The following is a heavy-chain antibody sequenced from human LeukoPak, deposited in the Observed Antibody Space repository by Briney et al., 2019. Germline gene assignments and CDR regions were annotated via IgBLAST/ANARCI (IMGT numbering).Heavy chain of an antibody. D-gene: IGHD6-19*01. CDR1: GGSISSYY. J-gene: IGHJ4*02. Sequence: SQTLSLTCTVSGGSISSYYWSWIRQPPGKGLEWIGYIYYSGSTNYNPSLKSRVTISVDTSKNQFSLKLSSVTAADTAVYYCAILRSSGWYYLDYWGQGTLVTVSS. CDR3: AILRSSGWYYLDY. V-gene: IGHV4-59*01. CDR2: IYYSGST.